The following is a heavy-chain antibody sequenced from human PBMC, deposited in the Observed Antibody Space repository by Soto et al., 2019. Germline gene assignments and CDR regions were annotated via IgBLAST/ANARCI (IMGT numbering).Heavy chain of an antibody. CDR2: IHYSGST. D-gene: IGHD3-10*01. Sequence: QLQLQESGPGLVKPTETLSLTCTVSGGSISGSTYYWGCIRQPPGKGLEWIGSIHYSGSTHYNPSLKSRVTISVDTSKNQFSLKLSSVTATDTAVYYCARLSWSYGKAAVINYWGQGTLVTVSS. CDR1: GGSISGSTYY. V-gene: IGHV4-39*01. CDR3: ARLSWSYGKAAVINY. J-gene: IGHJ4*02.